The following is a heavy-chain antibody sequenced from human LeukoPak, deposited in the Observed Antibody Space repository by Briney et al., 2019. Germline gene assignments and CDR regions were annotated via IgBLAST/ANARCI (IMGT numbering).Heavy chain of an antibody. CDR1: GFTFDDYA. CDR3: AKDRRTQLSCFDY. Sequence: PGGSLRLSCAASGFTFDDYAMHWVRQAPGKGLEWVSGISWNSGSIGYADSVKGRFTISRDNSKNTLYLQMNSLRAEDTAVYYCAKDRRTQLSCFDYWGQGTLVTVSS. V-gene: IGHV3-9*01. CDR2: ISWNSGSI. D-gene: IGHD5-18*01. J-gene: IGHJ4*02.